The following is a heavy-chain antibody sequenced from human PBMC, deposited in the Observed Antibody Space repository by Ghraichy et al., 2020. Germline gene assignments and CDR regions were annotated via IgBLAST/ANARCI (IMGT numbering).Heavy chain of an antibody. D-gene: IGHD2-2*01. Sequence: LRLSCAVSGGSISSGGYSWSWIRQPPGKGLEWIGYIYHSGSTYYNPSLKSRVTISVDRSKNQFSLKLSSVTAADTAVYYCARATLRYCSSTSCYWGDAFDIWGQGTMVTVSS. CDR3: ARATLRYCSSTSCYWGDAFDI. J-gene: IGHJ3*02. V-gene: IGHV4-30-2*01. CDR1: GGSISSGGYS. CDR2: IYHSGST.